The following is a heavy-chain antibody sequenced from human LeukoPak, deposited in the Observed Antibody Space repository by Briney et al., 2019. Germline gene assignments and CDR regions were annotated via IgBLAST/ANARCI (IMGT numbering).Heavy chain of an antibody. J-gene: IGHJ3*02. V-gene: IGHV1-2*02. CDR2: INPNSGGT. D-gene: IGHD1-26*01. Sequence: ASVKVSCKASGYTFTGYYMHWVRPAPGQGLEWMGWINPNSGGTNYAQKFQGRVTMTRDTSISTAYMELSRLRSDDTAVYYRARMRWDSADKRAFDIWGQGTMVTVSS. CDR1: GYTFTGYY. CDR3: ARMRWDSADKRAFDI.